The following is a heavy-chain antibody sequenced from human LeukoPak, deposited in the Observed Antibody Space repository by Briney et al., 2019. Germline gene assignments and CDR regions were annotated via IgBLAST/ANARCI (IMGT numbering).Heavy chain of an antibody. CDR2: INPNSGDT. CDR3: ATGYKSGWYAFDL. J-gene: IGHJ3*01. D-gene: IGHD6-19*01. CDR1: GYGFGGFY. Sequence: ASVKVSSRASGYGFGGFYIHWMRQASGQGFEWTGWINPNSGDTNYAQKFQGRVTMTRDTAITTAYLELTWLTVGDAAIYFCATGYKSGWYAFDLWGQGTVVTVSS. V-gene: IGHV1-2*02.